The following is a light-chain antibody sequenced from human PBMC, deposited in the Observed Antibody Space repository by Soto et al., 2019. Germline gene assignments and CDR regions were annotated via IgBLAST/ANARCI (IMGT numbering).Light chain of an antibody. J-gene: IGLJ3*02. CDR3: CSYTGSDTMV. CDR1: GSDIGHYDY. CDR2: DVS. Sequence: QSALTQPASVSGSPGQSITISCTAPGSDIGHYDYFSWYQHHPGRAPKLIIFDVSRRPSGVSNRFSGSKSGNTASLTISGHQAEDEGTYCCCSYTGSDTMVFGGGTKLTVL. V-gene: IGLV2-14*03.